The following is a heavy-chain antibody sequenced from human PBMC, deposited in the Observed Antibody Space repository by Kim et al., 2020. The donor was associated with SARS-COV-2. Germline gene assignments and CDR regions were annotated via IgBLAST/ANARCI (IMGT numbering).Heavy chain of an antibody. Sequence: GGSLRLSCAASGFSFDDYAMHWVRQVPGKGLEWVSGISWNSGSIAYADSVKGRFTVSRDNAKNPLYLQMASLRPEDTAFYYCAKGLSTVTPYVMDVWGQGATVTVSS. J-gene: IGHJ6*02. CDR2: ISWNSGSI. CDR1: GFSFDDYA. V-gene: IGHV3-9*01. CDR3: AKGLSTVTPYVMDV. D-gene: IGHD4-17*01.